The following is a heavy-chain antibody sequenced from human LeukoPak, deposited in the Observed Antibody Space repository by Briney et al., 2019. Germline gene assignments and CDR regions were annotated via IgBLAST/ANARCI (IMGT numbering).Heavy chain of an antibody. Sequence: SETLSLTCAVYGGSFSGYYWSWIRQPPGKGLEWIGEINHSGSTNYNPSLKSRVTISVDTSKNQFSLKLSSVTAADTAVYYCARSGKIIVGATNDWFDPRGQGTLVTVSS. J-gene: IGHJ5*02. V-gene: IGHV4-34*01. CDR3: ARSGKIIVGATNDWFDP. CDR1: GGSFSGYY. D-gene: IGHD1-26*01. CDR2: INHSGST.